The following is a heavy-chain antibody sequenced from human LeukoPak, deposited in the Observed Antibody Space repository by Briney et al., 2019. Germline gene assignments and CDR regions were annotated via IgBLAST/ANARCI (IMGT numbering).Heavy chain of an antibody. J-gene: IGHJ4*02. CDR1: GFTFSSYG. Sequence: PGGSLRLSCAASGFTFSSYGMHWVRQAPGKGLEWVAVISYDGSNKYYADSVKGRFTISRDNSKNTLYLQTNSLRAEDTAVYYCAKGVQVLRYFDWLLDYWGQGTLVTVSS. CDR3: AKGVQVLRYFDWLLDY. CDR2: ISYDGSNK. V-gene: IGHV3-30*18. D-gene: IGHD3-9*01.